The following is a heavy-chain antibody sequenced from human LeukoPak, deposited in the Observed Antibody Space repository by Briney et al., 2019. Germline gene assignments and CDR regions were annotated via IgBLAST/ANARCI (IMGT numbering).Heavy chain of an antibody. CDR1: GFNFGSYS. Sequence: GGSLRLSCAASGFNFGSYSMTWVRQAPGKGLEWVSVISADSATTFYADSVKGRFTISRDNSKNTLYLQMNSLRAEDTAVYYCAKGTYSSGWYWGQGTLVTVSS. CDR2: ISADSATT. CDR3: AKGTYSSGWY. J-gene: IGHJ4*02. D-gene: IGHD6-19*01. V-gene: IGHV3-23*01.